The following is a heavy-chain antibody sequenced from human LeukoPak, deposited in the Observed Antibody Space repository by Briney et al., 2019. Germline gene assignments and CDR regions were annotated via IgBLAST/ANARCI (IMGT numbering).Heavy chain of an antibody. CDR1: EYTFTGYY. CDR2: INPNSGGT. J-gene: IGHJ4*02. V-gene: IGHV1-2*02. D-gene: IGHD4-11*01. Sequence: ASVKVSCKASEYTFTGYYMHWVRQAPGQGLEWMGWINPNSGGTNYAQKFQGRVTMTRDTSISTAYMELSRLRSDDTAVYYCAREYGGDYSIDYWGQGTLVTVSS. CDR3: AREYGGDYSIDY.